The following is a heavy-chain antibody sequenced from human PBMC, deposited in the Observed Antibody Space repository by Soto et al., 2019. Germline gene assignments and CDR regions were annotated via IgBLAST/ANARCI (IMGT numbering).Heavy chain of an antibody. CDR2: ISAYNGNT. J-gene: IGHJ6*03. Sequence: QDQLVQSGVEVKKPGASVKVSCKASGYSFTNYGITWVRQAPGQGFEWMGWISAYNGNTNYAQKFQGRVTLTTAASTSPAYLELRSLRSDDTAFYYCARDRGVAPPVAGNTHYYYYMDVWGKGTTVTVSS. CDR3: ARDRGVAPPVAGNTHYYYYMDV. V-gene: IGHV1-18*01. CDR1: GYSFTNYG. D-gene: IGHD6-19*01.